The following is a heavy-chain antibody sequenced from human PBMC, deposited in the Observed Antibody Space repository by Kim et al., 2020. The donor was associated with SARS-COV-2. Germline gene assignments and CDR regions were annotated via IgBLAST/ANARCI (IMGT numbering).Heavy chain of an antibody. CDR1: GGSISSSSYY. Sequence: SETLSLTCTVSGGSISSSSYYWGWIRQPPGKGLEWIGSIYYSGSTYYNPSLKSRITISVDTSKNQFSLKLSSVTAADTAVYYCARQILDYGEYYFDYWGQGTLVTVSS. CDR3: ARQILDYGEYYFDY. V-gene: IGHV4-39*01. CDR2: IYYSGST. J-gene: IGHJ4*02. D-gene: IGHD3-10*01.